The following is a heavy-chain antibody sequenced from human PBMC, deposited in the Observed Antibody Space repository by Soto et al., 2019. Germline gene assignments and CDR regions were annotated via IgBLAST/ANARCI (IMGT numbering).Heavy chain of an antibody. CDR3: ARGVTAGVDY. Sequence: RPSVKVSCKASGYSFTSLDINWVRQTTGQGLEWMGWMQPSSGRTGYAQKFQGRVTMTRDTSINTAYMELSSLTSDDTAFYYCARGVTAGVDYWGQGTLVTVPS. V-gene: IGHV1-8*01. CDR2: MQPSSGRT. CDR1: GYSFTSLD. D-gene: IGHD1-26*01. J-gene: IGHJ4*02.